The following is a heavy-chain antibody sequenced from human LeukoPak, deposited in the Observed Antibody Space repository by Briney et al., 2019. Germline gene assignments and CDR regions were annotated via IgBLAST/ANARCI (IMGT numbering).Heavy chain of an antibody. V-gene: IGHV4-39*02. CDR1: GDSTSSDRYY. Sequence: TSETLSLTCTVSGDSTSSDRYYGGWVRQPPGKGLEWIGNIYYSGSTYYNPSLKSRVTMSVDTSKNQFFLKLNSVTAADTAVYYCARGRPYSGGYHLDYWGQGTLVTVSA. D-gene: IGHD1-26*01. CDR3: ARGRPYSGGYHLDY. CDR2: IYYSGST. J-gene: IGHJ4*02.